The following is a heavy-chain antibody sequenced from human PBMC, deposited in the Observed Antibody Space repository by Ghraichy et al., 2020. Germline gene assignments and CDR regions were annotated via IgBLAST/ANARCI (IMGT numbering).Heavy chain of an antibody. Sequence: GGSLRLSCTGSGFIFSNFDMTWVRQAPGKGLEFVSSISGSGSYTFYAFSLKGRFTIFRDNFRNTLYLQMNNLRAEDTAIYYCAKKGRDSSGLDSFDIWGQGTVVTVSS. J-gene: IGHJ3*02. D-gene: IGHD3-22*01. CDR3: AKKGRDSSGLDSFDI. V-gene: IGHV3-23*01. CDR2: ISGSGSYT. CDR1: GFIFSNFD.